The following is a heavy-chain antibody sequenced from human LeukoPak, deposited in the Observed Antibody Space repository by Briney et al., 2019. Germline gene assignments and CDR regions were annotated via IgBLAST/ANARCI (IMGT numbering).Heavy chain of an antibody. Sequence: ASVTVSFTASVGTFSSYAISWVRQAPGQGLEWMGGIIPIFGTANYAQKFQGRVTITTDESTSTAYMELSSLRSEDTAVYYCARAGPIDYHGSGRYYNWFDPWGQGTLVTVSS. V-gene: IGHV1-69*05. CDR3: ARAGPIDYHGSGRYYNWFDP. CDR2: IIPIFGTA. D-gene: IGHD3-10*01. J-gene: IGHJ5*02. CDR1: VGTFSSYA.